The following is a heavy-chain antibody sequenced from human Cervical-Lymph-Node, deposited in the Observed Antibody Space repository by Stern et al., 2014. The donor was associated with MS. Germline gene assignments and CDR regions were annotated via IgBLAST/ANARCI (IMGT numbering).Heavy chain of an antibody. CDR2: ITPMFGTP. Sequence: QMQLVQSGAELKKPGSSVKVSCKASGVTFSSLSVSWVRPAPGHGLQWLGGITPMFGTPHYVQMFQDRLNIFADESTQTVYMTLSGLKSEDTAVYYCARDQAGIAAHWGQGTLITVSS. CDR1: GVTFSSLS. CDR3: ARDQAGIAAH. D-gene: IGHD6-13*01. V-gene: IGHV1-69*01. J-gene: IGHJ4*02.